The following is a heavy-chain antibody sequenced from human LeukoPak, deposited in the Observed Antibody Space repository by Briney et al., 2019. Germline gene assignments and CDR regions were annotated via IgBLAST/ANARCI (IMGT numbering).Heavy chain of an antibody. CDR3: AKDIEEWLVKGGGCFDY. J-gene: IGHJ4*02. CDR2: IWYDGSNK. D-gene: IGHD6-19*01. CDR1: GFTFSSYG. V-gene: IGHV3-30*02. Sequence: GGSLRLSCAASGFTFSSYGMHWVRQAPGKGLEWVAFIWYDGSNKFYVESVKGRFTISRDNSKNTLYLQMNSLRAEDTAVYYCAKDIEEWLVKGGGCFDYWGQGTLVTVSS.